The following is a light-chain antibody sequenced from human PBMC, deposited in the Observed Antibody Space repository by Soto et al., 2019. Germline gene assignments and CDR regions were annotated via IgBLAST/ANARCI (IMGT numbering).Light chain of an antibody. CDR1: QSVDSY. CDR2: DAS. J-gene: IGKJ4*01. V-gene: IGKV3-20*01. CDR3: QHYGTSPST. Sequence: EIVLTQSPDSLSLSPGERATLSGRASQSVDSYLAWYQQKPGQAPRLLIYDASNRATGIPARFSGSGSGTDFTLTISRLEPEHFAVYSCQHYGTSPSTFGRGTKVDIK.